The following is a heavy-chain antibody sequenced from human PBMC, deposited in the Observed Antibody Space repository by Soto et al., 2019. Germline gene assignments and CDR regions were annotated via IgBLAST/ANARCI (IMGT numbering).Heavy chain of an antibody. Sequence: QLQESGPGLVRPSETLSLICTVSGASVTSAGYYWSWIRQPPGKGLEWIGYVSSTGSTIYNSALKSRVTMSLDMPKNQFSLRLDSVTAADTAVYYCAIYCSNTNCYMLDYWGQGTLVTASS. D-gene: IGHD2-2*02. CDR3: AIYCSNTNCYMLDY. CDR1: GASVTSAGYY. J-gene: IGHJ4*02. V-gene: IGHV4-61*08. CDR2: VSSTGST.